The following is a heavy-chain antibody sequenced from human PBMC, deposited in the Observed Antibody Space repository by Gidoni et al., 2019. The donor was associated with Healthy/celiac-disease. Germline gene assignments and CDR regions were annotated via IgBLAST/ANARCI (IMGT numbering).Heavy chain of an antibody. V-gene: IGHV4-61*02. D-gene: IGHD3-22*01. CDR3: ASQIVVVNSHIGKRDFDY. CDR2: IYTSGRT. Sequence: QVQLQESGPGLVKPSQTLSLTCTFSGGSISSGSYYWSWIRQPAGTGLAWIGRIYTSGRTNYNPSLKSRVTISVDTSKNQFSLKLSSVTAADTAVYYCASQIVVVNSHIGKRDFDYWGQGTLVTVSS. CDR1: GGSISSGSYY. J-gene: IGHJ4*02.